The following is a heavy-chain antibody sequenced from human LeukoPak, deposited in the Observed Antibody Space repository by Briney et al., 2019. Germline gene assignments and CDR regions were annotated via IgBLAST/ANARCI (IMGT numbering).Heavy chain of an antibody. D-gene: IGHD5-18*01. V-gene: IGHV3-9*01. CDR3: AKGYSYGSLDY. CDR2: ISWNSGSI. CDR1: GFTFDDYG. Sequence: GRSLRLSCAASGFTFDDYGMSWVRQAPGRGLEWVSGISWNSGSIGYADSVKGRFTISRDNAKNSLYLQMNSLRAEDTALYYCAKGYSYGSLDYWGQGTLVTVSS. J-gene: IGHJ4*02.